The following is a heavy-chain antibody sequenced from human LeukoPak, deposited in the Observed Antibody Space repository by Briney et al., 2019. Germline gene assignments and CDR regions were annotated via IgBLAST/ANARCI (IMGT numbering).Heavy chain of an antibody. V-gene: IGHV4-38-2*01. CDR1: GYSISSGYY. D-gene: IGHD6-19*01. J-gene: IGHJ4*02. Sequence: KPSETLSLTCALSGYSISSGYYWGWIRQHPGKGLEWIGTIYHSGSTYYNPSLKSRVTISVDTSKNQFSLKLSSVTAADTAVYYCAIGPSGFLDYWGQGTLVTVSS. CDR2: IYHSGST. CDR3: AIGPSGFLDY.